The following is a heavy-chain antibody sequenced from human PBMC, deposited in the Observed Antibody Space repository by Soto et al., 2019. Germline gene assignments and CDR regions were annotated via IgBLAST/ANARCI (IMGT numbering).Heavy chain of an antibody. Sequence: QVQLQESGPGLVKPSQTLSLTCTVSGGSISSGGYYWSWSRQHPGKGLEWIGYIYYSGSTYYNPSLQSRVTISVATSKNQCSLKLSSVTAADTAVYYCARSGYSYGPNPLLYWGQGTLVTVSS. CDR2: IYYSGST. J-gene: IGHJ4*02. CDR3: ARSGYSYGPNPLLY. CDR1: GGSISSGGYY. D-gene: IGHD5-18*01. V-gene: IGHV4-31*03.